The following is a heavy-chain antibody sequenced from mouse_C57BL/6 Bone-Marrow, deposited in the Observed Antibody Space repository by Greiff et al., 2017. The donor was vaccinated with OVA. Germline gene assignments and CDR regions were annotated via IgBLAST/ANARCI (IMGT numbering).Heavy chain of an antibody. Sequence: VQLQQPGAELVMPGASVKLSCKASGYTFTSYWMHWVKQRPGQGLEWIGEIDPSDSYTNYNQKFKGKSTLTVDKSSSTAYMQLSSLTSEDSAVYYCARRVYYGYAMDYWGQGTSVTVSS. D-gene: IGHD1-1*01. CDR3: ARRVYYGYAMDY. V-gene: IGHV1-69*01. CDR1: GYTFTSYW. CDR2: IDPSDSYT. J-gene: IGHJ4*01.